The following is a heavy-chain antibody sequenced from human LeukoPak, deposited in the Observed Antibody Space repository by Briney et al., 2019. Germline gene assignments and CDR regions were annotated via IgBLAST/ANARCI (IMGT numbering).Heavy chain of an antibody. CDR2: ISSSSSTI. V-gene: IGHV3-48*01. D-gene: IGHD3-10*01. J-gene: IGHJ6*02. Sequence: GGSLRLSCAASGFTFSSYSMNWVRQAPGKGLEWVSYISSSSSTIYYADSVKGRFTISRDNAKNSLYLQMNSLRAEDTAVYYCARDAAQEDVLLWFGELFTGMDVWGQGTTATVSS. CDR3: ARDAAQEDVLLWFGELFTGMDV. CDR1: GFTFSSYS.